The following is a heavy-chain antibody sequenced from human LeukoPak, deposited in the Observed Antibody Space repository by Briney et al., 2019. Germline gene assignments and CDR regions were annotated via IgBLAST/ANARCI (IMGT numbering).Heavy chain of an antibody. J-gene: IGHJ4*02. CDR1: GFTFGAYT. D-gene: IGHD6-13*01. CDR3: ARISGAAAQHFDY. CDR2: ISRSGRDI. V-gene: IGHV3-21*01. Sequence: GGSLRLSCAASGFTFGAYTMNWVRQAPGKGLDWVSSISRSGRDIYYADSVRGRFTISRDNARDSLFLQMNSLRAEDTAVYYCARISGAAAQHFDYWGQGTLVTVSS.